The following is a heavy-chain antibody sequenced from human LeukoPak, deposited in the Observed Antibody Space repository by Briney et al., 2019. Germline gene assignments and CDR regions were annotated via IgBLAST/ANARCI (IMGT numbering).Heavy chain of an antibody. D-gene: IGHD5-18*01. CDR3: ATDLGSRYSYGF. V-gene: IGHV1-46*01. Sequence: ASVKVSCKASGYTFTSYYMHWVRQAPGQGLEWMGIINPSGGSTSYAQKFQGRVTMTEDTSTDTAYMELSSLRSEDTAVYYCATDLGSRYSYGFWGQGTLVTVSP. J-gene: IGHJ4*02. CDR1: GYTFTSYY. CDR2: INPSGGST.